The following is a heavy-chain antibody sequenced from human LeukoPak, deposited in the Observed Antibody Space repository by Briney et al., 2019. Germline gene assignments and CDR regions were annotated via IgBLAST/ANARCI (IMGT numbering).Heavy chain of an antibody. J-gene: IGHJ4*02. V-gene: IGHV3-23*01. CDR1: GFSFSSYA. CDR2: ISGSAAKT. CDR3: EKGGPAEGKLFFAY. D-gene: IGHD1-26*01. Sequence: GGSLRLSCAASGFSFSSYAMSWVRQAPGKGLGWVSAISGSAAKTYYADSVKARFTIARENSKNTLYLQMDSQRAEDTAVYFCEKGGPAEGKLFFAYWGQGTLVTVSS.